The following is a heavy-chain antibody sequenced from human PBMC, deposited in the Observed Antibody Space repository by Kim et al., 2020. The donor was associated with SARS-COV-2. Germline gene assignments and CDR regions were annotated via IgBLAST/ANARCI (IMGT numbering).Heavy chain of an antibody. CDR3: ARDPLVRRYCSSTSCYNGGIWFDP. CDR2: ISSSSSYT. Sequence: GGSLRLSCAASGFTFSDYYMSWIRQAPGKGLEWVSYISSSSSYTNYADSVKGRFTISRDNAKNSLYLQMNSLRAEDTAVYYCARDPLVRRYCSSTSCYNGGIWFDPWGQGTLVTVSS. CDR1: GFTFSDYY. D-gene: IGHD2-2*02. V-gene: IGHV3-11*06. J-gene: IGHJ5*02.